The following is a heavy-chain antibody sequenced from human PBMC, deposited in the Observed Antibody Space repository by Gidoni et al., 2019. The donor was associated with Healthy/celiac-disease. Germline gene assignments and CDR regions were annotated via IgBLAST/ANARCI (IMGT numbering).Heavy chain of an antibody. CDR1: GFTFSSYS. CDR3: ARDPGVAGVLPHY. Sequence: EVQLVESGGGLVKPGGSLRLSCAASGFTFSSYSMNWVRQAPGNGLEWVSSISSSSSYIYYADSVKGRFTISRDNAKNSLYLQMNSLRAEDTAVYYCARDPGVAGVLPHYWGQGTLVTVSS. J-gene: IGHJ4*02. V-gene: IGHV3-21*01. CDR2: ISSSSSYI. D-gene: IGHD6-19*01.